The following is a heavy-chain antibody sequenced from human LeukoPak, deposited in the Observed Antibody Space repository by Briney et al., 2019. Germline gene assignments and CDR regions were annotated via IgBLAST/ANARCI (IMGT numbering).Heavy chain of an antibody. CDR1: GGSFSGYY. CDR3: ARELYSSGYHDAFDI. V-gene: IGHV4-34*01. Sequence: SETLSLTCAVYGGSFSGYYWSWIRQPPGKGLEWIGEINHSGSTNYNPSLKSRVTISVDTSKNQFSLKLSSVTAADTAVYYCARELYSSGYHDAFDIWGQGTMVTVSS. CDR2: INHSGST. J-gene: IGHJ3*02. D-gene: IGHD3-22*01.